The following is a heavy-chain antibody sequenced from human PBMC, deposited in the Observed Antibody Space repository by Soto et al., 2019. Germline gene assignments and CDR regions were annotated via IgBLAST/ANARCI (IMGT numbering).Heavy chain of an antibody. D-gene: IGHD6-19*01. Sequence: ASVKVSCKSSGYTFTSFPMHWVRQAPGHRPEWMGWINPGTGNTKYSQKFQGRLSFSMNTSESKVSPRLSSLRSEDPAVYHCARGAGRPNWFDPWGQGTMVTVSS. CDR1: GYTFTSFP. J-gene: IGHJ5*02. CDR2: INPGTGNT. CDR3: ARGAGRPNWFDP. V-gene: IGHV1-3*01.